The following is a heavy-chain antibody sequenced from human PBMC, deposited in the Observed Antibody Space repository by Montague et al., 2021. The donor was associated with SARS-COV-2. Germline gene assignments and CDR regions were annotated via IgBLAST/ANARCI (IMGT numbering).Heavy chain of an antibody. Sequence: CAISGDSVSGNGGAWDWIRQAPSRRLEWLGRTYYRSKWFYDYAVSLKSRLTIKPDTSKNQFSLQLNSVTPEDTAVYYCARDIGSAGIYYYYGMDVWGQGTTVTVSS. D-gene: IGHD3-10*01. CDR2: TYYRSKWFY. CDR3: ARDIGSAGIYYYYGMDV. J-gene: IGHJ6*02. CDR1: GDSVSGNGGA. V-gene: IGHV6-1*01.